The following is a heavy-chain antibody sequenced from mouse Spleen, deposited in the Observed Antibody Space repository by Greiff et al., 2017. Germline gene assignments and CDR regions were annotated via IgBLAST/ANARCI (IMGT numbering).Heavy chain of an antibody. CDR1: GYTFTSYW. V-gene: IGHV1-5*01. Sequence: VHVKQSGTVLARPGASVKMSCKTSGYTFTSYWMHWVKQRPGQGLEWIGAIYPGNSDTSYNQKFKGKAKLTAVTSASTAYMELSSLTNEDSAVYYCTRPDYYGSSYVGFAYWGQGTLVTVSA. J-gene: IGHJ3*01. CDR2: IYPGNSDT. CDR3: TRPDYYGSSYVGFAY. D-gene: IGHD1-1*01.